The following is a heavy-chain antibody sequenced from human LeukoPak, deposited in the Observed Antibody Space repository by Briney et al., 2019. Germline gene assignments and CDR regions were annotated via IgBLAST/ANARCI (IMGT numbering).Heavy chain of an antibody. D-gene: IGHD2-2*02. J-gene: IGHJ6*03. V-gene: IGHV3-23*01. CDR2: ISVSGGST. Sequence: GGSLRLSCAASGFTFRSYAMSWVRQAPGKGLEWVSAISVSGGSTYYADSVKGRCTISGDNSKNTLYLQMKSLRAEDTAVDYCAKVRAGGPAAIYYYFYLDVWGKGTTVTVS. CDR3: AKVRAGGPAAIYYYFYLDV. CDR1: GFTFRSYA.